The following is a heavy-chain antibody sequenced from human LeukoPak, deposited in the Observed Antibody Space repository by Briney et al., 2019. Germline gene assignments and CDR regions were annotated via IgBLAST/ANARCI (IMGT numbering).Heavy chain of an antibody. Sequence: GASVRVSCKASGGTFSSYAISWVRQAPGQGLEWMGGIIPIFGTANYAQKFQGRVTITTDESTSTAYMELSSLRSEDTAVYYCVYYDSSGYYYFDYWGQGTLVTVSS. V-gene: IGHV1-69*05. J-gene: IGHJ4*02. D-gene: IGHD3-22*01. CDR1: GGTFSSYA. CDR2: IIPIFGTA. CDR3: VYYDSSGYYYFDY.